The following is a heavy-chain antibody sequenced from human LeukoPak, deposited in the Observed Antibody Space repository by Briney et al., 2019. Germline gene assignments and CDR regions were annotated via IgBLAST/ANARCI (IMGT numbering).Heavy chain of an antibody. J-gene: IGHJ6*02. CDR2: FYYSGIT. V-gene: IGHV4-59*01. Sequence: SETLSLTCTVSGGSISGYYLSWIRQPPGKGLGWIGYFYYSGITSYNPSLKSRVTISVDTSKNQFSLKLTSVTAADTAVYYCARCAPDFYYGMDVWGQGTTVTVSS. CDR3: ARCAPDFYYGMDV. CDR1: GGSISGYY.